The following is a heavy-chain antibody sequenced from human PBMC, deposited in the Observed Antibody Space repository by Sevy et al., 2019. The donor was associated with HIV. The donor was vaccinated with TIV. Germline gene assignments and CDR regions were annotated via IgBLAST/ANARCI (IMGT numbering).Heavy chain of an antibody. Sequence: GGSLRLSCAASGFTFSTHAMSWVRQAPGKGLEWVSAISDSGGSTYYADSVKGRFTISRENSKNMVYVQMNSLRAEDTAVYYCAKQGDTSGWRDAFDVWGQGTMVTVSS. V-gene: IGHV3-23*01. CDR1: GFTFSTHA. J-gene: IGHJ3*01. D-gene: IGHD6-19*01. CDR2: ISDSGGST. CDR3: AKQGDTSGWRDAFDV.